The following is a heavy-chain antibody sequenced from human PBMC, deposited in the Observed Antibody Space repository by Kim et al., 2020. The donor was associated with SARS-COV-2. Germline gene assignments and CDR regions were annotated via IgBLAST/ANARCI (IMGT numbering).Heavy chain of an antibody. CDR2: IIPIFGTA. CDR1: GGTFSSYA. Sequence: SVKVSCKASGGTFSSYAISWVRQAPAQGLEWMGGIIPIFGTANYAQKFQGRVTITADESTSTAYMELSSLRSEDTAVYYCARAVVRGPPSIAAALGASYYYSGVDVWGQGTTVTVSS. J-gene: IGHJ6*02. CDR3: ARAVVRGPPSIAAALGASYYYSGVDV. V-gene: IGHV1-69*13. D-gene: IGHD6-13*01.